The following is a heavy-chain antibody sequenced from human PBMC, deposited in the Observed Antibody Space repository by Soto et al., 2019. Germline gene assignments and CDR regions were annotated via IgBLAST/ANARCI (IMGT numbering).Heavy chain of an antibody. D-gene: IGHD2-21*02. CDR2: ISYDGGDK. CDR1: GFTFSPYT. CDR3: ARGGGFCGADCYKGGIDY. J-gene: IGHJ4*02. V-gene: IGHV3-30-3*01. Sequence: SLRLSCAASGFTFSPYTMHWVRQTPGRGLEWVAVISYDGGDKYYADSVRGRFTISRDNSKNTLFLQMNSLRAEDTALYYCARGGGFCGADCYKGGIDYWGQGTMVTVYS.